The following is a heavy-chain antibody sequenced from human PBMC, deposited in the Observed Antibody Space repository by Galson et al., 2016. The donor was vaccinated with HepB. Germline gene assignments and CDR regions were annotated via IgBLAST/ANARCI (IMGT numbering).Heavy chain of an antibody. CDR1: GFGFSDYA. J-gene: IGHJ3*01. V-gene: IGHV3-30*18. CDR3: AKDREWLRYTSDGIDV. D-gene: IGHD5-12*01. Sequence: SLRLSCAVSGFGFSDYAMHWVRQAPGKGLECVAVISYDGRDKYYADSVRGRFTISRDNSKNTLNLQMNSLRPEDTALYYCAKDREWLRYTSDGIDVWGQGTTVTVSS. CDR2: ISYDGRDK.